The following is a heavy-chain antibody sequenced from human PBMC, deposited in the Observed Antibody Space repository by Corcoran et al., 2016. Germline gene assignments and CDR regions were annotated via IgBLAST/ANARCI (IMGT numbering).Heavy chain of an antibody. CDR2: IYPGDSDT. CDR3: ARRGAQRGRHGGMDV. CDR1: GYSFTSYW. J-gene: IGHJ6*02. V-gene: IGHV5-51*01. D-gene: IGHD3-16*01. Sequence: EVQLVQSGAEVKKPGESLKISCKGSGYSFTSYWIGWVRQMPGKGLEWMGIIYPGDSDTRYSPSFQGQVTISADKSISPAYLQWSSLKASHAAMYYRARRGAQRGRHGGMDVWGQGTPVTVSS.